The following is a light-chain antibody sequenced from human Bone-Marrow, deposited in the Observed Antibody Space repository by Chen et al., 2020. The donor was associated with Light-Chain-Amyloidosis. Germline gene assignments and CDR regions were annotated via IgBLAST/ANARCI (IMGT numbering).Light chain of an antibody. J-gene: IGLJ2*01. V-gene: IGLV2-8*01. Sequence: QSALTQPPSASGSPGQSVTISCTGTSSDVGGYNYVSWYQQHPGKAPKLMIYEVSTRPSGVPDRFSASKSGNTASLTVSGLQAGDEADYDCSSYTSSSRVVFGGGTKLTVL. CDR1: SSDVGGYNY. CDR3: SSYTSSSRVV. CDR2: EVS.